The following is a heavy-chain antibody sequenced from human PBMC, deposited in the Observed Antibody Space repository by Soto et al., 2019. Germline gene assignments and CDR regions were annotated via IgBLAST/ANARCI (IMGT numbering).Heavy chain of an antibody. CDR1: GFTFSSYS. CDR3: ARDLVVAATQPYFDY. D-gene: IGHD2-15*01. CDR2: ISSSSSTI. V-gene: IGHV3-48*01. J-gene: IGHJ4*02. Sequence: GGSLRLSCAASGFTFSSYSMNWVRQAPGKGLEWVSYISSSSSTIYYADSVKGRFTISRDNAKNSLYLQMNSLRAEDTAVYYCARDLVVAATQPYFDYWGQGTLVTVSS.